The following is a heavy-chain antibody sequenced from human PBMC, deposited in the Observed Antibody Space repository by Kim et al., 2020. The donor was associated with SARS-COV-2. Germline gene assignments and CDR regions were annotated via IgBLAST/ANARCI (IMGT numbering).Heavy chain of an antibody. D-gene: IGHD2-15*01. CDR2: IYYSGST. J-gene: IGHJ6*02. CDR1: GGSISSGGYY. Sequence: SETLSLTCTVSGGSISSGGYYWSWIRQHPGKGLEWIGYIYYSGSTCYNPSLKSRVTISVDTSKNQFSLKLSSVTAADTAVYYCATLGVVAATEGMDVWGQGTTVTVSS. V-gene: IGHV4-31*03. CDR3: ATLGVVAATEGMDV.